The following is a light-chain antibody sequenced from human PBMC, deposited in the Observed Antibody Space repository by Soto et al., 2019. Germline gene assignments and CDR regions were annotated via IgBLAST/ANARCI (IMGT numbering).Light chain of an antibody. V-gene: IGKV3-20*01. CDR1: QSVSSSD. Sequence: EIKMTQSAGTLSFSSGERATLSCGACQSVSSSDLAWYQQKPGQPPRLIIYGASSRATGIPDRFSGSGSGTDFTLSISRLEPEDFAVFYCQHYDSLPITFGQGTRLEI. J-gene: IGKJ5*01. CDR2: GAS. CDR3: QHYDSLPIT.